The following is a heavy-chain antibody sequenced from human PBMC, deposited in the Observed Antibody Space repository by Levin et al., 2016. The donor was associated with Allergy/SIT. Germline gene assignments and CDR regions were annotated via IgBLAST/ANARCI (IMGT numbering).Heavy chain of an antibody. D-gene: IGHD6-13*01. Sequence: GESLKISCAASGFTFSSYSMNWVRQAPGKGLEWVSSISSTTTTIYYADSVKGRFTISRDNAKNSLYLQMNSLTGDDTAVYTCARGPGYSSSWHGYYFDFWGQGTLVTVSS. CDR1: GFTFSSYS. J-gene: IGHJ4*02. CDR2: ISSTTTTI. V-gene: IGHV3-48*01. CDR3: ARGPGYSSSWHGYYFDF.